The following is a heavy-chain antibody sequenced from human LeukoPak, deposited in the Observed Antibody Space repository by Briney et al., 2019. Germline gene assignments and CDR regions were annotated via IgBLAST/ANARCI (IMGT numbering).Heavy chain of an antibody. CDR3: ARDRINMMVMGHDSGLDC. CDR2: VSYDGGHK. D-gene: IGHD3-22*01. CDR1: GFSLRDYG. Sequence: GGALRLSCVGSGFSLRDYGILWVRQAPGNGLEWVAVVSYDGGHKYYADSVKRRFTISRDTSSDTVSLQMNSLRVEDTALYYCARDRINMMVMGHDSGLDCWGQGTLVTVSS. V-gene: IGHV3-30*03. J-gene: IGHJ4*02.